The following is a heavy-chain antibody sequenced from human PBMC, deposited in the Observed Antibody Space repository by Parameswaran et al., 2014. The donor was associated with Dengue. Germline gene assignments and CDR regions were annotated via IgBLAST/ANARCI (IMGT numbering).Heavy chain of an antibody. CDR2: INTNTGNP. Sequence: WVRQAPGQGLEWMGWINTNTGNPTYAQGFTGRFVFSLDTSVSTAYLQISSLKAEDTAVYYCARRYYDILTGYPNHDAFDIWGQGTMVTVSS. D-gene: IGHD3-9*01. CDR3: ARRYYDILTGYPNHDAFDI. J-gene: IGHJ3*02. V-gene: IGHV7-4-1*02.